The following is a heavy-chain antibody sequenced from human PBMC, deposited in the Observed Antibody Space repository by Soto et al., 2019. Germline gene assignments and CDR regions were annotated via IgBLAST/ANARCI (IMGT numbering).Heavy chain of an antibody. Sequence: GGSLRLSCAASGFTFSSYAMSWVRQAPGKGLEWVSAISGSGGSTYYADSVKGRFTISRDNSKNTLYLQMNSLRAEDTAVYYCAKSIVLMVPKYYYGMDVWGQGTTVTVSS. CDR1: GFTFSSYA. CDR2: ISGSGGST. CDR3: AKSIVLMVPKYYYGMDV. D-gene: IGHD2-8*01. J-gene: IGHJ6*02. V-gene: IGHV3-23*01.